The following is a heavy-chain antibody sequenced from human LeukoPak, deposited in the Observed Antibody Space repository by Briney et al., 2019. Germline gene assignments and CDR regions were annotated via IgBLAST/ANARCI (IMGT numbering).Heavy chain of an antibody. CDR3: ARDNIVVVVAATRYYFDY. V-gene: IGHV1-46*01. CDR2: NNPSGGST. Sequence: ASVKVSCKASGYTFTSYYMHWVRQAPGQGLEWMGINNPSGGSTSYAQKFQGRVTMTRDTSTSTVYMELSSLRSEDTAVYYCARDNIVVVVAATRYYFDYWGQGTLVTVSS. D-gene: IGHD2-15*01. CDR1: GYTFTSYY. J-gene: IGHJ4*02.